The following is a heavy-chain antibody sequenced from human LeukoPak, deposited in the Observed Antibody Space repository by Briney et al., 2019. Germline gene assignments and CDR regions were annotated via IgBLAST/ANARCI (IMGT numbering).Heavy chain of an antibody. J-gene: IGHJ4*02. D-gene: IGHD1-7*01. V-gene: IGHV1-8*01. CDR1: GYTFTSYD. CDR3: ARAVTFNWNYRSRYFDY. CDR2: MNPNSGNT. Sequence: ASVKVSCKASGYTFTSYDINWVRQATGQGLEWMGWMNPNSGNTGYAQKFQGRVTMTRNTSISTAYMELSSLRSEDTAVYYCARAVTFNWNYRSRYFDYRGQGTLVTVSS.